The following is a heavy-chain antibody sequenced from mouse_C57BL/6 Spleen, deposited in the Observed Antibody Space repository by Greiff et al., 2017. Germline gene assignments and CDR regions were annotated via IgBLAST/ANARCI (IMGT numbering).Heavy chain of an antibody. Sequence: EVQLQQSGPELVKPGASVKISCKASGYSFTGYYMNWVKQSPEKSLEWIGEINPSTGGTTYNQKFKAKATLTVDKSSSTAYMQLKSLTSEDSAVYYCARRSGHFDYWGQGTTLTVSS. J-gene: IGHJ2*01. V-gene: IGHV1-42*01. CDR3: ARRSGHFDY. CDR1: GYSFTGYY. CDR2: INPSTGGT. D-gene: IGHD1-3*01.